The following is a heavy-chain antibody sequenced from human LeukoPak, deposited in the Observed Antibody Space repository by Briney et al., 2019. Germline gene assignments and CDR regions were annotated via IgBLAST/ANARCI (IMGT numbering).Heavy chain of an antibody. J-gene: IGHJ2*01. Sequence: GGSLRLSCAASGFTFSSYAMTWVRQAPGKGLEWVSAISGSGGSTYYADSVKGRFTISRDNSKNTLYLQMNSLRAEDTAVYSCAKVGGTGTTWDRYFDLWGRGTLVTVAS. CDR3: AKVGGTGTTWDRYFDL. D-gene: IGHD1-14*01. CDR1: GFTFSSYA. V-gene: IGHV3-23*01. CDR2: ISGSGGST.